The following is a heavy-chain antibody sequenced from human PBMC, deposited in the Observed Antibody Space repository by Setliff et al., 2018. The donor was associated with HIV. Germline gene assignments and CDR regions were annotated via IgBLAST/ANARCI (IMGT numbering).Heavy chain of an antibody. CDR3: ARGPTVTAWRERAFDI. Sequence: SETLSLTCSVSAFSMSSYYWSFIRQPPGKGLEWIGCVYYTGSTNYSPSLKSRVTISIDTSKNQFSLKLSSVTAADTAVYYCARGPTVTAWRERAFDIWGQGTMVTVS. J-gene: IGHJ3*02. V-gene: IGHV4-59*01. D-gene: IGHD4-17*01. CDR1: AFSMSSYY. CDR2: VYYTGST.